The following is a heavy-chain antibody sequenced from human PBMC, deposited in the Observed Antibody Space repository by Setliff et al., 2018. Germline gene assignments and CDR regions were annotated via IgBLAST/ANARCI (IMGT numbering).Heavy chain of an antibody. D-gene: IGHD3-16*01. CDR1: GDSFSDYY. V-gene: IGHV4-34*01. CDR3: VRVRVVQGYYEFDS. Sequence: SETLSLTCAVYGDSFSDYYWSWIRQSPGKGLEWIGSMYYSGSTYYNPSLKGRVTLSVDTTKNQFSLKLTSMTAADTAVYYCVRVRVVQGYYEFDSWGQGALVTVSS. J-gene: IGHJ4*02. CDR2: MYYSGST.